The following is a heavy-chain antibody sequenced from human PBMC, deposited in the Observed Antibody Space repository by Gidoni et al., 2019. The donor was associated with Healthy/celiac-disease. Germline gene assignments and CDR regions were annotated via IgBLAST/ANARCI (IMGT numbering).Heavy chain of an antibody. V-gene: IGHV1-18*01. J-gene: IGHJ6*02. Sequence: QVQLVQSGAEVKKPGASVKVSCKASGYTFTSYGISWVRQAPGQGLEWMGWISAYNGNTNYAQKLQGRVTMTTDTSTSTAYMELRSLRSDDTAVYYCARDSSSWYLHLYYYYGMDVWGQGTTVTVSS. D-gene: IGHD6-13*01. CDR3: ARDSSSWYLHLYYYYGMDV. CDR2: ISAYNGNT. CDR1: GYTFTSYG.